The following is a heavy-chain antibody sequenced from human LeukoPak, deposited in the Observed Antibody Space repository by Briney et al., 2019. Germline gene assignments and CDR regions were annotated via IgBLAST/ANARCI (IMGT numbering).Heavy chain of an antibody. D-gene: IGHD3-22*01. CDR2: ISYDGSNK. CDR1: GFTFSSYG. J-gene: IGHJ1*01. V-gene: IGHV3-30*18. CDR3: AKDQSYDSSGYYQKGSEYFQH. Sequence: GGFLRLSCAAAGFTFSSYGMHWVRQAPGKGLEWVAVISYDGSNKYYADSVKGRFTISRDNSKNTLYLQMNSLRAEDTAVYYCAKDQSYDSSGYYQKGSEYFQHWGQGTLVTVSS.